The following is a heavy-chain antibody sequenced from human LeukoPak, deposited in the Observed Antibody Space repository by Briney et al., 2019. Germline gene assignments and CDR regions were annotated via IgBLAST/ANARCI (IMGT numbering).Heavy chain of an antibody. Sequence: GSAVKVSCKASGYTFTSYSISWVREAPAQGREWVGGISAYNGNRNYAQKLQGRVTMTTDTSTSTAYMELRSLRSDDTAVYYCARDRTVTTDSWGQGTLVTVSP. CDR1: GYTFTSYS. CDR2: ISAYNGNR. CDR3: ARDRTVTTDS. D-gene: IGHD4-17*01. J-gene: IGHJ5*01. V-gene: IGHV1-18*01.